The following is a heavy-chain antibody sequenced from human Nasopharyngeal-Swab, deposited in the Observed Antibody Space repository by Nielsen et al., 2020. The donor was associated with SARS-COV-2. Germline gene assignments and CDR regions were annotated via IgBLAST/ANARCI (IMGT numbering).Heavy chain of an antibody. CDR2: IYWDDDK. CDR3: AHSGYCSGGSCYGDYYYGMDV. Sequence: WIRQPPGKALEWLALIYWDDDKRYSPSLKSRLTITKDTSKNQVVLTMTNMDPVDTATYYRAHSGYCSGGSCYGDYYYGMDVWGQGTTVTVSS. J-gene: IGHJ6*02. V-gene: IGHV2-5*02. D-gene: IGHD2-15*01.